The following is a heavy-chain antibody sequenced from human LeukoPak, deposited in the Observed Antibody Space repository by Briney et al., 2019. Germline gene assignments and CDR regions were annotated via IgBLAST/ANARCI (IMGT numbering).Heavy chain of an antibody. CDR3: ARDRFTMVRGVNQRYNWFDP. J-gene: IGHJ5*02. CDR1: GGSFSGYY. D-gene: IGHD3-10*01. Sequence: SETLSLTCAVYGGSFSGYYWSWIRQPPGKGLEWIGEINHSGSTNYNPSLKSRVTISVDTSKNQFSLKLSSVTAADTAVYYCARDRFTMVRGVNQRYNWFDPWGQGTLVTVSS. V-gene: IGHV4-34*01. CDR2: INHSGST.